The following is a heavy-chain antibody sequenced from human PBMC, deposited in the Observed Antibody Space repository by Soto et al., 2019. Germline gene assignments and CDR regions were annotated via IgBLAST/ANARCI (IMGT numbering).Heavy chain of an antibody. J-gene: IGHJ6*02. Sequence: QVQLVESGGGVVQPERSQRLSCEASKFTFRTYVMHWVRQGPGKGLEWVALISFDGTNQYYADSVKGRFTISRDNSKNTMYLQMNSLRPEDTAVYYCAREMIPMIMGGMSAMDVWGQGTTVTVSS. V-gene: IGHV3-30*04. CDR3: AREMIPMIMGGMSAMDV. D-gene: IGHD3-22*01. CDR2: ISFDGTNQ. CDR1: KFTFRTYV.